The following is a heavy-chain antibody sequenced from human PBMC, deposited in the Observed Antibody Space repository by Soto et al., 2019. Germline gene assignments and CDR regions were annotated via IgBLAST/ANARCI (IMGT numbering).Heavy chain of an antibody. CDR3: ARGGDCTRSVCSGVPFDV. Sequence: QLQLQESGSGLVKPSQTLSLTCGVSGGSISSAGYSWSWIRQPPGKGLEWIGYIYYTGTTYYNPSLKSRVTISSDRSKNQFSLNLTSVTAADTAVYYCARGGDCTRSVCSGVPFDVWGQGTMVTVSS. D-gene: IGHD2-8*01. J-gene: IGHJ3*01. V-gene: IGHV4-30-2*01. CDR1: GGSISSAGYS. CDR2: IYYTGTT.